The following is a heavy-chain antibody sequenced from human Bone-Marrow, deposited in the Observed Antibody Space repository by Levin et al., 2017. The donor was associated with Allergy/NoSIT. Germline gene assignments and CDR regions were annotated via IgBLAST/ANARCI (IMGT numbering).Heavy chain of an antibody. CDR3: ATLGALVAKVDY. D-gene: IGHD3-10*01. CDR2: FDPEDGAT. Sequence: GGSLRLSCKVSGYTLSELSMHWVRQAPGKGLEWMGGFDPEDGATIYAQKFQGRVTMTEDTSTDTAYFELSSLTSEDTAVYYCATLGALVAKVDYWGQGTLVTVSS. V-gene: IGHV1-24*01. CDR1: GYTLSELS. J-gene: IGHJ4*02.